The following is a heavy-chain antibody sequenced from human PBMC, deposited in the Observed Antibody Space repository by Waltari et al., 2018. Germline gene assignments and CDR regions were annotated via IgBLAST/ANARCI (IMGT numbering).Heavy chain of an antibody. Sequence: QLVQSGAEVKKPGASVKVSCKASGYIFSNYGITWVRKAPGKGLEWMGGIYPNNGNTRYEQNFQGRVTMTTDTSTTTAYMEIRSLRSDDTAIYYCARDDVDSSNFGGFWGQGTLVTVSS. V-gene: IGHV1-18*01. CDR2: IYPNNGNT. CDR3: ARDDVDSSNFGGF. CDR1: GYIFSNYG. D-gene: IGHD6-13*01. J-gene: IGHJ4*02.